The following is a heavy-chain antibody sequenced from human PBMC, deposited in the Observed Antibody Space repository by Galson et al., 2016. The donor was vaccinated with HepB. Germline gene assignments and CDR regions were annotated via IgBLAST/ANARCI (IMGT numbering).Heavy chain of an antibody. Sequence: SLRPSCAASGFNFNTYDMNWVRQAPGKGLEWVSYISRTSSYIYYADSVRGRFTISRDNAKNSLFLQLNSLRAADTAIYYCARDMAGYNWIDFWGLGTLVTVSS. J-gene: IGHJ4*02. D-gene: IGHD5-24*01. CDR2: ISRTSSYI. V-gene: IGHV3-21*01. CDR1: GFNFNTYD. CDR3: ARDMAGYNWIDF.